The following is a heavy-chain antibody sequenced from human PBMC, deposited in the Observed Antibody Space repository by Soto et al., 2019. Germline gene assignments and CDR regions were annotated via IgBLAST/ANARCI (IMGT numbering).Heavy chain of an antibody. D-gene: IGHD3-3*01. V-gene: IGHV3-33*01. CDR2: IWYDGSNK. J-gene: IGHJ6*02. CDR3: ARVTYYDFWSGYYTGEDLRQELDYYYYGMDV. CDR1: GFTFSSYG. Sequence: GGSLRLSCAASGFTFSSYGMHWVRQAPGKGLEWVAVIWYDGSNKYYADSVKGRFTISRDNYKNTLYLQMNSLRAEDTAVYYCARVTYYDFWSGYYTGEDLRQELDYYYYGMDVWGQGTTVTVSS.